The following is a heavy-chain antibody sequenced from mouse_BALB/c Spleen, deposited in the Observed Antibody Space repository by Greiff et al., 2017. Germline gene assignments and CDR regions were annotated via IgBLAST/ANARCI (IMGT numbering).Heavy chain of an antibody. J-gene: IGHJ3*01. CDR1: GYSFTVYF. D-gene: IGHD2-1*01. CDR2: INPYNGDT. Sequence: EVQLQQSGPELVKPGASVKISCKASGYSFTVYFMNWVKQSHGKSLEWIGRINPYNGDTFYNQKFKGKATLTVDKSSSTAHMELLSLTSEDSAVYYCGGGNYAWFAYWGQGTLVTVSA. V-gene: IGHV1-37*01. CDR3: GGGNYAWFAY.